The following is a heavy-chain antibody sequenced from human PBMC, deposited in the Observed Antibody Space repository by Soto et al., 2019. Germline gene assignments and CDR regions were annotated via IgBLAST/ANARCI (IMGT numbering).Heavy chain of an antibody. Sequence: GGSLRLSCAASGFTVSSNYMSWVRQAPGKGLEWVSVIYSGGSTYYADSVKGRFTISRDNSKNTLYLQMNSLRAEDTAVYYCARASDCSGGSCYPVYYYYGMDVWGQGTTVTVSS. CDR2: IYSGGST. CDR3: ARASDCSGGSCYPVYYYYGMDV. J-gene: IGHJ6*02. D-gene: IGHD2-15*01. V-gene: IGHV3-53*01. CDR1: GFTVSSNY.